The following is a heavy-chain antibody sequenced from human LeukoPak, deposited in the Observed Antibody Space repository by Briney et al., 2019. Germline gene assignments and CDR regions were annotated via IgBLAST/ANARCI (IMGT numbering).Heavy chain of an antibody. J-gene: IGHJ5*02. Sequence: ASVKVSCKASGGTFSSYAISWVRQAPGQGLEWMGGIIPIFGTANYAQKFQGRVTITADESTSTAYMELSSLRSEDTAVYYCARERPYCSSSSCLGSWFDPWGQGTLVTVSS. CDR3: ARERPYCSSSSCLGSWFDP. V-gene: IGHV1-69*13. CDR2: IIPIFGTA. D-gene: IGHD2-2*01. CDR1: GGTFSSYA.